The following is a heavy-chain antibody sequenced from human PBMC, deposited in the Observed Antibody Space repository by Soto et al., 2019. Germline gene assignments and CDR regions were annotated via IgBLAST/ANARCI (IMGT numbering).Heavy chain of an antibody. Sequence: QVQLQQSGPGLVKPSQTLSLTCAISGDSVSSNTAAWHWIRQSPSRGLEWLGRTYYRSKWYYDYAVSVKRRITITPDTSTNHFSLQLNSVTPEDTAVYYCARQRGGYPDYWGQGTLVTVSS. D-gene: IGHD5-12*01. CDR3: ARQRGGYPDY. CDR2: TYYRSKWYY. J-gene: IGHJ4*02. V-gene: IGHV6-1*01. CDR1: GDSVSSNTAA.